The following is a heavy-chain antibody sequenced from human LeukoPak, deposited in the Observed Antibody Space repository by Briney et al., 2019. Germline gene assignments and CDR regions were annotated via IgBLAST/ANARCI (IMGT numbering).Heavy chain of an antibody. CDR2: IYYSGST. J-gene: IGHJ5*02. CDR3: ARRFPLRGIAAAGRGFDP. CDR1: GGSISSYY. V-gene: IGHV4-59*06. D-gene: IGHD6-13*01. Sequence: SETLSLTCTVSGGSISSYYWSWIRQPPGKGLEWIGYIYYSGSTYYNPSLKSRVTISVDTSKNQFSLKLSSVTAADTAVYYCARRFPLRGIAAAGRGFDPWGQGTLVTVSS.